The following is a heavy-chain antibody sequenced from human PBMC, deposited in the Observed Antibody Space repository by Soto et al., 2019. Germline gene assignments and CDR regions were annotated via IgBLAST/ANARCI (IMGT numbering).Heavy chain of an antibody. CDR1: GYSFTNSW. V-gene: IGHV5-51*01. D-gene: IGHD1-26*01. Sequence: GESLKISCKASGYSFTNSWIGWVRQMPGKGLEWMGIIYPGDSDTRYSPSFQGQVTISADKSITTAYLQWSSLKASDSTMYYCARSKSSGSYYDYWGQGTLVTVS. CDR2: IYPGDSDT. J-gene: IGHJ4*02. CDR3: ARSKSSGSYYDY.